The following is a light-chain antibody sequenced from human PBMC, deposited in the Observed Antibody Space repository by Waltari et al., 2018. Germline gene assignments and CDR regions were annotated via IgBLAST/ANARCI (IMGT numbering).Light chain of an antibody. CDR3: QQGSILPLT. Sequence: VLTQSPATLSLSAGERATLSCRASQSVFNYLAWYQQKRGQAPRLLIYDTSKRATGIPARFSGSGSGTDFTLPISNLEADDFALYYCQQGSILPLTFGGGTKVEIK. J-gene: IGKJ4*01. CDR2: DTS. V-gene: IGKV3-11*01. CDR1: QSVFNY.